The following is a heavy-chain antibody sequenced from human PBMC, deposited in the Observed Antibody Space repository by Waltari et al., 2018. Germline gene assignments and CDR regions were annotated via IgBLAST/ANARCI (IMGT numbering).Heavy chain of an antibody. D-gene: IGHD6-13*01. CDR1: GFTVSNNY. V-gene: IGHV3-53*01. J-gene: IGHJ6*02. CDR2: SYSGGST. CDR3: ARVVAAAWGMDV. Sequence: EVQLVESGGGLMQPGGSLRLSCAASGFTVSNNYMSWVRQAPGKGLEWVSVSYSGGSTYYADSVKGRFTSSRDNSKNTLYLQMNSLRAEDTAVYYCARVVAAAWGMDVWGQGTTVTVSS.